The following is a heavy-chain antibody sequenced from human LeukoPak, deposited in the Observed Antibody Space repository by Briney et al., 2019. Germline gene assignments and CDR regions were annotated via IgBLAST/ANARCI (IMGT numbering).Heavy chain of an antibody. CDR1: GYTFTSYG. V-gene: IGHV1-18*01. J-gene: IGHJ6*03. Sequence: ASVKVSRKASGYTFTSYGISWVRQAPGQGLEWMGWISAYNGNTNYAQKLQGRVTMTTDTSTSTAYMELRSLRSDDTAVYYCARVVVVVPALSYYYYMDVWGKGTTVTVSS. CDR3: ARVVVVVPALSYYYYMDV. D-gene: IGHD2-2*01. CDR2: ISAYNGNT.